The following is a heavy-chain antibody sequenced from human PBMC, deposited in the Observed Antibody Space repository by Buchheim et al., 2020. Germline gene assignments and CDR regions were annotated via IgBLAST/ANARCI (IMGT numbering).Heavy chain of an antibody. Sequence: QVQLVQSGAEVKKPGASVKVSCKASGYTFTSYDINWVRQATGQGLEWMGWMNPNSGNTGYAQTFQGRVTMTRNTSISTAYMELSSLRSEDTAVYYCARGRELRYFDWLFPYYYYGMDVWGQGTT. J-gene: IGHJ6*02. CDR2: MNPNSGNT. V-gene: IGHV1-8*01. CDR3: ARGRELRYFDWLFPYYYYGMDV. D-gene: IGHD3-9*01. CDR1: GYTFTSYD.